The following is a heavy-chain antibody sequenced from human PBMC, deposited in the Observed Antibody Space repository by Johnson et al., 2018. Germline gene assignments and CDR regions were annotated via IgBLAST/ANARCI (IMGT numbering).Heavy chain of an antibody. CDR1: GFTFSSYS. Sequence: VQLQESGGGLVQPGGSLRLSCAASGFTFSSYSMHWVRQGPGKGLVWVSYMNPQRNYILYADSVKGRFTISRDNAKNTLYLQMNSLRADDTAVYYFASCIAARPYYFNGLDVWGQGTTVTVSS. CDR3: ASCIAARPYYFNGLDV. CDR2: MNPQRNYI. J-gene: IGHJ6*02. D-gene: IGHD6-6*01. V-gene: IGHV3-74*03.